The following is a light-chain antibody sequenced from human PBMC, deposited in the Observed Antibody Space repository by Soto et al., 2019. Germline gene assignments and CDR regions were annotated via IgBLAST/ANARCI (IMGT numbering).Light chain of an antibody. J-gene: IGKJ1*01. CDR1: QSVNSN. CDR2: GAS. Sequence: ETVLTQSPATLSVSPGERATLSCRASQSVNSNLSGYQQKHRQAPRVLILGASTRATGIPARFSGSGSGTEFSLTISSLQAEDFAVYYCQEYDTSPWTFGQGTKVEIK. CDR3: QEYDTSPWT. V-gene: IGKV3-15*01.